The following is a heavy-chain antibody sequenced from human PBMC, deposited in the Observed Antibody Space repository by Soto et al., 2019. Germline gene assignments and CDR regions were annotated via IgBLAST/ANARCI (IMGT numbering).Heavy chain of an antibody. D-gene: IGHD2-15*01. CDR2: MNPNSGNT. V-gene: IGHV1-8*01. J-gene: IGHJ4*02. CDR3: ARVDCSGGSCYSSIWFN. Sequence: ASVKVSCKSSGYTFTSYDINWVRQATGQGLEWMGWMNPNSGNTGYAQKFQGRVTMTRNTSISTAYMELSSLRSEDTAVYYCARVDCSGGSCYSSIWFNWGQGTLVTVSS. CDR1: GYTFTSYD.